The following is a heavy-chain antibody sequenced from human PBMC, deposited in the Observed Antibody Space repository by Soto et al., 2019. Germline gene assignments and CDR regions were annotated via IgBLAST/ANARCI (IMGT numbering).Heavy chain of an antibody. Sequence: QGQLVQSGPEVKKPGSSVKVSCKASGDTFRNYAFSWVRQAPGQGLEGMGGIIPILGTVDYAQGFQGRVTITADDSTTTAYTELTSLRSEDTAIYFCARDRDDSSGYFSLWGRGTLVTVSS. CDR2: IIPILGTV. D-gene: IGHD3-22*01. CDR3: ARDRDDSSGYFSL. J-gene: IGHJ2*01. V-gene: IGHV1-69*11. CDR1: GDTFRNYA.